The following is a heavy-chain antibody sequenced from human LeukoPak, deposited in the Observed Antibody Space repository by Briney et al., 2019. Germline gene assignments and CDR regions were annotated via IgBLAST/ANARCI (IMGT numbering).Heavy chain of an antibody. J-gene: IGHJ3*02. CDR2: IDPSDSYT. D-gene: IGHD3-16*01. CDR3: AQVMMAFDI. V-gene: IGHV5-10-1*01. Sequence: GESLKISCKGSGYSFTSYWISWGRQLPGKGLEWMGRIDPSDSYTNYSPSFQGHVTISADKSISTAYLQWSSLKASDTAMYYCAQVMMAFDIWGQGTMVTVSS. CDR1: GYSFTSYW.